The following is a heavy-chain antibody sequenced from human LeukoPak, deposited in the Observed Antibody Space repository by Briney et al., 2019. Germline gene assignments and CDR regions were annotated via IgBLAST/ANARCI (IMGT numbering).Heavy chain of an antibody. CDR1: GGTFSSYA. CDR2: IIPIFGTA. V-gene: IGHV1-69*13. CDR3: ASCSAGGYSYGYPTEHYYYYGMDV. Sequence: SVKVSCMASGGTFSSYAISWVRQAPGQGLEWMGGIIPIFGTANYAQKFQGRVTITADESTSTAYMELSSLRSEDTAVYYCASCSAGGYSYGYPTEHYYYYGMDVWGKGTTVTVSS. D-gene: IGHD5-18*01. J-gene: IGHJ6*04.